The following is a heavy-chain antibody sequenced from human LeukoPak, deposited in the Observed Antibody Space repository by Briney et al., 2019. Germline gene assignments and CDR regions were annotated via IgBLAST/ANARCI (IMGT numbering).Heavy chain of an antibody. CDR3: AREVVRFDY. CDR1: GYTFTSTG. Sequence: ASVEVSCKASGYTFTSTGINWVRQAPGQGLEWLGWINADTGKPTYAQDFTGRFVFSLDKSVSTTYLQISSLKAEDTAVYYCAREVVRFDYWGQGTLVAVSS. J-gene: IGHJ4*02. D-gene: IGHD6-6*01. V-gene: IGHV7-4-1*02. CDR2: INADTGKP.